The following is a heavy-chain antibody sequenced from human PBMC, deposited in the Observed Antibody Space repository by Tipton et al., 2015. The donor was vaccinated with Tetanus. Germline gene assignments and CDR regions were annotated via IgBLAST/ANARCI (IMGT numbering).Heavy chain of an antibody. CDR1: GGSISSGGYY. CDR2: IYYSGST. J-gene: IGHJ4*02. Sequence: LVKPTQTLSLTCTVSGGSISSGGYYWSWIRQHPGKGLEWIGDIYYSGSTYYNPSLKSRVTISVDTSKNQFSLKLNSVTAADTAVYYCARDQARGARGWNYFAYWGQGTLVTVSS. V-gene: IGHV4-31*03. D-gene: IGHD1-26*01. CDR3: ARDQARGARGWNYFAY.